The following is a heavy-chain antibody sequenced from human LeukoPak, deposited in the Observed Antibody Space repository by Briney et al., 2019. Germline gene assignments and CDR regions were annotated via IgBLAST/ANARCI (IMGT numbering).Heavy chain of an antibody. CDR3: ATRLSTGTGYY. J-gene: IGHJ4*02. V-gene: IGHV1-69*05. CDR1: GGTFSSYA. D-gene: IGHD1-1*01. Sequence: SVKVSCTASGGTFSSYAISWVRQAPGQRLEWMGGIIPIFGTANYAQKFQGRVTITTDESTSTAYMELSSLRSEDTAVYYCATRLSTGTGYYWGQGTLVTVSS. CDR2: IIPIFGTA.